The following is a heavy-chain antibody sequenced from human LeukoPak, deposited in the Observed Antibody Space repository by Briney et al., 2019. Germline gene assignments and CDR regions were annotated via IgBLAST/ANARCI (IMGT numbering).Heavy chain of an antibody. CDR3: ARVRASYYYDSSGYYMPPNFDY. CDR2: ISAYNGNT. Sequence: LWASVKVSCMASGYTFTSYGISWVRQAPGQGLEWMGWISAYNGNTNYAQKLQGRVTMTTDTSTSTAYMELRSLRSDDTAVYYCARVRASYYYDSSGYYMPPNFDYWGQGTLVTVSS. CDR1: GYTFTSYG. J-gene: IGHJ4*02. V-gene: IGHV1-18*01. D-gene: IGHD3-22*01.